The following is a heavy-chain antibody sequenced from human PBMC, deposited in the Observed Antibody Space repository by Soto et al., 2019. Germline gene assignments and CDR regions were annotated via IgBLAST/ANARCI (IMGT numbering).Heavy chain of an antibody. V-gene: IGHV4-59*01. Sequence: SETLSLTCTVSGGSISSYYWSWIRQPPGKGLEWIGYIYYSGSTNYNPSLKSRVTISVDTSKNQFSLKLSSVTAADTAVYYCARGIVSVRQWLSHDAFDIWGQGTMVTVSS. CDR2: IYYSGST. CDR3: ARGIVSVRQWLSHDAFDI. J-gene: IGHJ3*02. CDR1: GGSISSYY. D-gene: IGHD6-19*01.